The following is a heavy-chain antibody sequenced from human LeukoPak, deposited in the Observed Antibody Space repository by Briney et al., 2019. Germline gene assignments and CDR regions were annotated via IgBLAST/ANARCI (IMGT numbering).Heavy chain of an antibody. CDR1: GFIFSDAW. J-gene: IGHJ5*01. D-gene: IGHD2-2*02. Sequence: GGSLRLSCAASGFIFSDAWMSWVRQTPGKGLEWVGRIKSKAAGETRDYAAPVKGRFTISRDDSKNTVSLQMNSLKIEDTATYYCTTDPGIIISADIDWFDFWGQGTLVTVSS. CDR3: TTDPGIIISADIDWFDF. V-gene: IGHV3-15*01. CDR2: IKSKAAGETR.